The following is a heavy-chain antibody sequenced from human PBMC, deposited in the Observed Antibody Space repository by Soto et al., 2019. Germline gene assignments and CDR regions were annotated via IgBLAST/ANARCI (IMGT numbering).Heavy chain of an antibody. V-gene: IGHV3-66*04. CDR1: GITGSSHY. CDR2: IYSGGST. CDR3: ARHGYNYGGGYFDY. J-gene: IGHJ4*02. Sequence: GGSLRLCCAACGITGSSHYMSWVRQAPGKGLEWVSVIYSGGSTYYADSVKGRFTISRDNSKNTLYLQMNSLRAEDTAVYYCARHGYNYGGGYFDYWGQGTLVTVSS. D-gene: IGHD5-18*01.